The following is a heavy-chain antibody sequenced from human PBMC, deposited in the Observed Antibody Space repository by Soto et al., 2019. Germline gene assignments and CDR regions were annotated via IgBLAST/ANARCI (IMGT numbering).Heavy chain of an antibody. Sequence: GGSLRLSCAASGFTVSSNYMSWVRQAPGKGLEWVSVIYSGGSTYYADSGKGRLTISSDNSKNTLYFQMNSLRADDTVVYYCARRGVVVPAAMRVGYYYMDVWGKGTTVTVSS. J-gene: IGHJ6*03. D-gene: IGHD2-2*01. CDR2: IYSGGST. V-gene: IGHV3-66*01. CDR3: ARRGVVVPAAMRVGYYYMDV. CDR1: GFTVSSNY.